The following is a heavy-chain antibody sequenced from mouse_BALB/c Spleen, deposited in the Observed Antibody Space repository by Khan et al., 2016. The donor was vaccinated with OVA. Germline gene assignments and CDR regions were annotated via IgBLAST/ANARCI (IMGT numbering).Heavy chain of an antibody. CDR1: GYTFTTYW. CDR2: INPTSGYT. V-gene: IGHV1-7*01. Sequence: QIQLVQSGAELAKPGASVKMSCKASGYTFTTYWMHWVKQRPGQGLEWIGYINPTSGYTDYNDKFKDRATLSADKSSSTAYMQLNSLTSEDSAVYYCIRDRIDYWGQGTTLTVSS. CDR3: IRDRIDY. J-gene: IGHJ2*01.